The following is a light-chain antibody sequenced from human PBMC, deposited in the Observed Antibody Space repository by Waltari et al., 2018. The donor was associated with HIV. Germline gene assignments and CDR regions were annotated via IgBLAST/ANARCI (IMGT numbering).Light chain of an antibody. V-gene: IGKV1-16*01. J-gene: IGKJ4*01. Sequence: DIQMTQSPSSLSASVGDRVTITCRASQGISKSMRWFQHKPGTAPKSLIYGAVNLQSGVPSRFSGRGSGTEFTLTISSLQPEDSATYYCQQYDKYPLTFGGGTKVHIK. CDR3: QQYDKYPLT. CDR1: QGISKS. CDR2: GAV.